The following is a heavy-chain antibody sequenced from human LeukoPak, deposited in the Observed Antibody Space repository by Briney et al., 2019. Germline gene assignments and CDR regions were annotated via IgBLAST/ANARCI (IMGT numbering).Heavy chain of an antibody. J-gene: IGHJ5*02. D-gene: IGHD5/OR15-5a*01. CDR3: TPYRLYDDQTDWFDP. V-gene: IGHV3-73*01. CDR2: IRSKANSYAT. Sequence: GGSLRLSCAASGFIFSGSAMHWVRQASGKGLEWVGRIRSKANSYATAYAASVKGRFTISRDDSKNTAYLQMNSLKTEDTAVYYCTPYRLYDDQTDWFDPWGQGTLVTVSS. CDR1: GFIFSGSA.